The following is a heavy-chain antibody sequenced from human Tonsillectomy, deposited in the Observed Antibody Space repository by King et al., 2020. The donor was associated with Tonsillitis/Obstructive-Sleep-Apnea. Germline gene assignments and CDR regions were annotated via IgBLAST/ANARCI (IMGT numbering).Heavy chain of an antibody. D-gene: IGHD3-10*01. Sequence: VQLVEAGGGFVQPGGSLRLSCAASTFTFNGYWMTWVRQPPGKGLEWVANIKKDGTEKYYVDSVKGRFSISRDNAKNSLYLQMDSLRAEDTAVYYCARGSGWLDYWGQGTLVTVSS. CDR2: IKKDGTEK. V-gene: IGHV3-7*04. CDR1: TFTFNGYW. J-gene: IGHJ4*02. CDR3: ARGSGWLDY.